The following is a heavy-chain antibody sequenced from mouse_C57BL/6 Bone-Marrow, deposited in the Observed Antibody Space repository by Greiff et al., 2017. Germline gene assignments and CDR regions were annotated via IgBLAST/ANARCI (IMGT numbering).Heavy chain of an antibody. Sequence: EVQVVESGGGLVKPGGSLKLSCAASGFTFSSYTMSWVRQTPGKRLEWVATISGGGGNTYYPDSVKGRFTISRDNAKNTLYLQMSSLRSEDTALYYCARRNWDYAMDYWGQGTSVTVSS. D-gene: IGHD4-1*01. J-gene: IGHJ4*01. CDR2: ISGGGGNT. CDR3: ARRNWDYAMDY. V-gene: IGHV5-9*01. CDR1: GFTFSSYT.